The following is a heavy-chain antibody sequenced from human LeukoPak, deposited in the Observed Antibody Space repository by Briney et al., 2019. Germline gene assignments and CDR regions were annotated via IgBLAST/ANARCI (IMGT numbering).Heavy chain of an antibody. D-gene: IGHD6-19*01. V-gene: IGHV3-9*01. Sequence: PGGSLRLSCAASGFTFDDYAMHWVRQAPGKGLEWVSGISWNSGSIGYADSVKGRFTISRDNAKNSLYLQMSSLRAEDTALYYCAKGRVAVAGQHFDNWGQGTLVTVSS. CDR2: ISWNSGSI. J-gene: IGHJ4*02. CDR3: AKGRVAVAGQHFDN. CDR1: GFTFDDYA.